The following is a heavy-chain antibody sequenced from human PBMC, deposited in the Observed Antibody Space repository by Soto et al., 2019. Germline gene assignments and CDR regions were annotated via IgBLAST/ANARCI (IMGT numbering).Heavy chain of an antibody. Sequence: PSETLSLTCTVSGGSISSSSYYWGWIRQPPGKGLEWIGSIYYSGSTYYNPSLKSRVTISVDTSKSQFSLKLTSVSAADTAVYYCARVRSLAGTHCFDYWGQGALVTVSS. CDR2: IYYSGST. J-gene: IGHJ4*02. D-gene: IGHD6-19*01. V-gene: IGHV4-39*07. CDR1: GGSISSSSYY. CDR3: ARVRSLAGTHCFDY.